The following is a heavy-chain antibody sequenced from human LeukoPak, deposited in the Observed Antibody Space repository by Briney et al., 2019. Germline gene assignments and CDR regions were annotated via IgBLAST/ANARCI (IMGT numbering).Heavy chain of an antibody. V-gene: IGHV4-31*03. D-gene: IGHD3-16*01. CDR3: ARYPLAADTRNGMDV. Sequence: PSQTLSLTCTVSGGSISSGGYSWSWIRQHPGKGLEWIGYIYYSGSTYYNPSLKSRVTISVDTSKNQFSLKLSSVTAADTAVYYCARYPLAADTRNGMDVWGQGTTVTVSS. CDR1: GGSISSGGYS. J-gene: IGHJ6*02. CDR2: IYYSGST.